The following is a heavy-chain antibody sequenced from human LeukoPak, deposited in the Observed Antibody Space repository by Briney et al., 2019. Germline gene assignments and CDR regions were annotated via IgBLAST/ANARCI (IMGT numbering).Heavy chain of an antibody. CDR3: ARDHGSGSSYYMDV. J-gene: IGHJ6*03. CDR2: ISSSSSYI. V-gene: IGHV3-21*01. CDR1: GFTFSSYS. D-gene: IGHD3-10*01. Sequence: PGGSLRLSCAASGFTFSSYSMNWVRQAPGKGLEWVSSISSSSSYIYYADSVKGRFTISRDNAKNSLYLQMNSLRAEDTAVYYCARDHGSGSSYYMDVWGKGTTVTISS.